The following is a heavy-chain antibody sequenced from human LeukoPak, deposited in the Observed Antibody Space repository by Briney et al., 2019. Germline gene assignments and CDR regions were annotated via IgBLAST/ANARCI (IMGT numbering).Heavy chain of an antibody. CDR3: AKIGRDPYGGYVGARADY. Sequence: GGSLRLSCAASGFTFSNYWMTWVRQAPGKGLEWVANIKHDGSEDYYLDSVKGRFTISRDNAKNSLYLQMNSLRAEDTAVYYCAKIGRDPYGGYVGARADYWGQGTLVTVSS. CDR1: GFTFSNYW. J-gene: IGHJ4*02. CDR2: IKHDGSED. D-gene: IGHD5-12*01. V-gene: IGHV3-7*03.